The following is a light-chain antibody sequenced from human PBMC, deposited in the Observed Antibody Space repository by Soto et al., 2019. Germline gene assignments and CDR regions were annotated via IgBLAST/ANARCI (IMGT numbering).Light chain of an antibody. J-gene: IGKJ1*01. CDR2: AAS. CDR1: QSISSY. V-gene: IGKV1-39*01. CDR3: QKYDIAPT. Sequence: DIQMAQSPSSLSASVGDRVTITCRASQSISSYLNWYQQKPGKAPKLLIYAASSLQSGVPSRFSGSGSGTDFTLTISSLQPEDVASYYCQKYDIAPTFGPGTKVDIK.